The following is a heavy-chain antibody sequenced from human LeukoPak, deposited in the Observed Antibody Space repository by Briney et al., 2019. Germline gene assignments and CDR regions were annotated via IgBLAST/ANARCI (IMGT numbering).Heavy chain of an antibody. CDR2: IYYSGST. CDR1: GGSISGYY. CDR3: ARWPLGGGYSRDAFDI. Sequence: SETLSLTCTVSGGSISGYYWSWIRQPPGKGLEWIGYIYYSGSTNYNPSLKSRVTISVDTSKNQFSLKLSSVTAADTAVYYCARWPLGGGYSRDAFDIWGQGTMVTVSS. J-gene: IGHJ3*02. D-gene: IGHD3-22*01. V-gene: IGHV4-59*01.